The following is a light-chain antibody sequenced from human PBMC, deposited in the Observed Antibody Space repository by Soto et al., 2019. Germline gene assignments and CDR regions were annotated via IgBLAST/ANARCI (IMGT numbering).Light chain of an antibody. V-gene: IGLV2-14*03. CDR1: SSDVGGYNY. CDR3: SSYTTSGTRV. CDR2: DVS. J-gene: IGLJ2*01. Sequence: QSALTQPASVSGSLQQSITISCTGTSSDVGGYNYVSWYQHHPGKAPKLMIYDVSDRPSGVSNRFSGSKSGNTASLTISGLQAEDEADYYCSSYTTSGTRVFGGGTTLTVL.